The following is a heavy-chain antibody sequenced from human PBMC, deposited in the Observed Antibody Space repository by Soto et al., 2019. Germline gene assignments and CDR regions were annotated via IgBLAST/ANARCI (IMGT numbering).Heavy chain of an antibody. Sequence: PVGSLRLSCPVSGFVLVMYWMHWFRQTPGKGPEWFSRLSDAGARTDYSDSVKDRFTISKDNAKNSLYLQMNSLRAEDTAVYYCTRGPRPSSVSTGAFWGLGALVTVS. J-gene: IGHJ4*02. CDR1: GFVLVMYW. V-gene: IGHV3-74*01. CDR2: LSDAGART. CDR3: TRGPRPSSVSTGAF. D-gene: IGHD2-2*01.